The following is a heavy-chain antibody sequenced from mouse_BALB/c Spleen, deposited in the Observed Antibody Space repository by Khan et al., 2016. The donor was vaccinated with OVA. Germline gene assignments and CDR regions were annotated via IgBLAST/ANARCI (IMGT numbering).Heavy chain of an antibody. CDR1: GYTFTSNT. CDR2: INPRRGYT. J-gene: IGHJ4*01. Sequence: VQLQQSGAELARPGASVRMSCKASGYTFTSNTMHWVKQRPGQGLEWIGCINPRRGYTNYNQNFKDKATLTADKSSSTAYMQLSSLTSEDSAVYYCARRTTGYTMDYWGQGTSVTVSS. V-gene: IGHV1-4*01. CDR3: ARRTTGYTMDY. D-gene: IGHD2-14*01.